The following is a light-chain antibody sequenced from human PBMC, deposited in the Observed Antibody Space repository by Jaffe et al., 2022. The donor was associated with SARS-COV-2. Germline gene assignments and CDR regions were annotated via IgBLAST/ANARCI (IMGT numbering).Light chain of an antibody. J-gene: IGKJ2*01. CDR2: GAS. V-gene: IGKV3-20*01. CDR3: QHYGSSPPYT. Sequence: EVVLTQSPGTVSLSPGERATLSCRASQSISRSYLAWYQQKPGQAPRLLIFGASSRATGIPDRFSGSASGTDFTLTISRLEPEDFAVYYCQHYGSSPPYTFGQGTKLEIK. CDR1: QSISRSY.